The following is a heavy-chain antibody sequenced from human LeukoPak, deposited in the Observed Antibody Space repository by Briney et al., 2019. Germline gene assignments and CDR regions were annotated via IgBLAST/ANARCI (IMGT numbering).Heavy chain of an antibody. D-gene: IGHD6-13*01. CDR3: ARDRSSSWYYFDY. CDR1: GFTFSSYA. V-gene: IGHV3-48*03. J-gene: IGHJ4*02. CDR2: ISSSGSTI. Sequence: GGSLRLSCAASGFTFSSYAMSWVRQAPGKGLEWVSYISSSGSTIYYADSVKGRFTISRDNAKNSLYLQMNSLRAEDTAVYYCARDRSSSWYYFDYWGQGTLVTVSS.